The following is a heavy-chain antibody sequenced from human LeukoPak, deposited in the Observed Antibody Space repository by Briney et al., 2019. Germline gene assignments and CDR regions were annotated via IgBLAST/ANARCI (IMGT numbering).Heavy chain of an antibody. CDR2: IYHSGST. D-gene: IGHD3-22*01. CDR1: GGSISSGGYS. Sequence: SQTLSLTFAVSGGSISSGGYSWSWIRQPPGKGLEWIGYIYHSGSTYYNPSLKSRVTISVDRSKNQFSLKLSSVTAADTAVYYCVRGDNSGHLPYFDSWGQGTLVTVSS. CDR3: VRGDNSGHLPYFDS. J-gene: IGHJ4*02. V-gene: IGHV4-30-2*01.